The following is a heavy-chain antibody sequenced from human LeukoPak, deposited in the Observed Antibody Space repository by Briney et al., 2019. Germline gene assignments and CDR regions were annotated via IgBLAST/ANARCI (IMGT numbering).Heavy chain of an antibody. Sequence: PSETLSLTCTVSGGSISSGDYYWSWIRQPPGKGLEWIGYIYYSGSTNYNPSLKSRVTISVDTSKNQFSLKLSSVTAADTAVYYCASYRRDSSGWYVVGYWGQGTLVTVSS. CDR2: IYYSGST. CDR1: GGSISSGDYY. D-gene: IGHD6-19*01. V-gene: IGHV4-61*08. CDR3: ASYRRDSSGWYVVGY. J-gene: IGHJ4*02.